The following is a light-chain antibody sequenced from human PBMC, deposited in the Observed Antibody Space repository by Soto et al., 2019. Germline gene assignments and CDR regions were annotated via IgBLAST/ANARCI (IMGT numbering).Light chain of an antibody. Sequence: QSVLTQPPSASGSPGQSVTISCTGTSSVIGGYNFVSWYQQHPGKAPKLMIDEVNKRPSGVPDRFSGSKSGNTASLTVSGLQAEDEADYYCSSYADTNNLVFGGGTKVTVL. J-gene: IGLJ2*01. CDR3: SSYADTNNLV. CDR1: SSVIGGYNF. CDR2: EVN. V-gene: IGLV2-8*01.